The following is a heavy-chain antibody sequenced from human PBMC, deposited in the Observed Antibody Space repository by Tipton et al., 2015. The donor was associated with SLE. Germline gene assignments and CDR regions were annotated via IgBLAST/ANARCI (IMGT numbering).Heavy chain of an antibody. CDR3: ARGFDYWSG. J-gene: IGHJ4*02. CDR1: GASINSYY. CDR2: IHTSGAT. D-gene: IGHD3-3*01. Sequence: TLSLTCTVSGASINSYYWDWIRQTAGKGLEWIGRIHTSGATRYNPSLQSRFTMSGDMSNNQFSLKLTSVTAADTAVYYCARGFDYWSGWGQGTLVTVS. V-gene: IGHV4-4*07.